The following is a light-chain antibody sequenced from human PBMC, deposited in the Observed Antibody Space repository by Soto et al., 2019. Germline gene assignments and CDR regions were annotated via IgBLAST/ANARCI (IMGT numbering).Light chain of an antibody. CDR1: QSISNY. CDR3: QQSYNKPRT. Sequence: DIQMTQSPSSLSASVGDRVTITCRASQSISNYLNWYQQKPGKAPNLVIYAASSLQSGVPSRFSGSGSGTDFTLTISRLQPEDFATYYCQQSYNKPRTFRQGTKVEIK. J-gene: IGKJ1*01. V-gene: IGKV1-39*01. CDR2: AAS.